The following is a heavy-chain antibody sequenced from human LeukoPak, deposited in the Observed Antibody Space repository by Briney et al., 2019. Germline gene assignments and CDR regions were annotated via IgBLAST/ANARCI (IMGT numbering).Heavy chain of an antibody. J-gene: IGHJ4*02. Sequence: PSETLSLTYTVSGGSISSYYWSWIRQPPGKGLEWIGYIYYSGSTNYNPSLKSRVTISVDTSKNQFSLKLSSVTAADTAVYYCARDRYYGSGSPDLKYWGQGTLVTVSS. CDR3: ARDRYYGSGSPDLKY. CDR1: GGSISSYY. CDR2: IYYSGST. V-gene: IGHV4-59*12. D-gene: IGHD3-10*01.